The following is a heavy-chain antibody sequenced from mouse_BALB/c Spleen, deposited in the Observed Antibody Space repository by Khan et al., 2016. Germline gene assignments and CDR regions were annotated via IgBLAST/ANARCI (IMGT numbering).Heavy chain of an antibody. CDR3: ARDDWDGYALDY. V-gene: IGHV9-3-1*01. D-gene: IGHD4-1*01. J-gene: IGHJ4*01. Sequence: QIQLVQSGPELKKPGETVKISCKASGYPFTNYGMNWVKQAPGKGLKWMGWINTYTGQPTYDDDFKGRFAFSLETSATTAYLQINNLNNEDTATXFCARDDWDGYALDYLGQGTSVTVSS. CDR1: GYPFTNYG. CDR2: INTYTGQP.